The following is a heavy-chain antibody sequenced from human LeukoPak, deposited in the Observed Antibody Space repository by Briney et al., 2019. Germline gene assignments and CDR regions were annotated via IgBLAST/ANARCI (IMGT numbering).Heavy chain of an antibody. V-gene: IGHV3-7*03. D-gene: IGHD7-27*01. J-gene: IGHJ4*02. Sequence: GGSLRLSCAASGFTFSDYWMTWVRQAPGKGLEWLASINQDASNRYYVDSLKGRFTISRDNAKNSLYLQLNSLRDEDTALYYCATRSLGRKFDYWGQGGLLTVS. CDR3: ATRSLGRKFDY. CDR2: INQDASNR. CDR1: GFTFSDYW.